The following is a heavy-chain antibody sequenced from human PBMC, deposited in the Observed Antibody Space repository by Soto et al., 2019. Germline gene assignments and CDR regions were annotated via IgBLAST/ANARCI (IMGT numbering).Heavy chain of an antibody. CDR2: IRSKTYGGTT. Sequence: GGSLRLSCTTSGFSFGDYAMSWFRQAPGKGLEWLGLIRSKTYGGTTEYAASVKGRLTISRDDSKSIAYLQMNSLKTEDTALYYCTRARRPTVPAWYYIDVWGKGTTVTVSS. D-gene: IGHD4-17*01. J-gene: IGHJ6*03. V-gene: IGHV3-49*03. CDR3: TRARRPTVPAWYYIDV. CDR1: GFSFGDYA.